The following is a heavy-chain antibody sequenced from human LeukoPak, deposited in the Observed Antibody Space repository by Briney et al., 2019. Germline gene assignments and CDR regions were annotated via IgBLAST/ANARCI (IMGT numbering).Heavy chain of an antibody. CDR3: ARQNANFWSGGDFDY. CDR2: IYYSGST. J-gene: IGHJ4*02. CDR1: GGSISSYY. V-gene: IGHV4-59*08. D-gene: IGHD3-3*01. Sequence: SGTLSLTCTVSGGSISSYYWSWIRQPPGKGLEWIGYIYYSGSTNYNPSLKSRVTISVDTSKNQFSLKLSSVTAADTAVYYCARQNANFWSGGDFDYWGQGTLVTVSS.